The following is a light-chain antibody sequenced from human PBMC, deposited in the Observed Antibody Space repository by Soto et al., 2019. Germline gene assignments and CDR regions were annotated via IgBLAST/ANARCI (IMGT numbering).Light chain of an antibody. Sequence: DIQLTQSPSFLSASVGDRVTITCRASQGISSYLAWSQQKPGKAPKLLIYAASTLQSGVPSRFSGSGSGTEFTLTISSLQPEDFATCYCQQLNSYPYTFGQGTKLEIK. CDR2: AAS. CDR3: QQLNSYPYT. V-gene: IGKV1-9*01. CDR1: QGISSY. J-gene: IGKJ2*01.